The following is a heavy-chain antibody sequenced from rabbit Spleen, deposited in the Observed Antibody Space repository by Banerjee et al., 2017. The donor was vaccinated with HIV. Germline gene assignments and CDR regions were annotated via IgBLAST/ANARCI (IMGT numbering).Heavy chain of an antibody. Sequence: QEQLEESAGGLVQPGGSLKLSCKASGFTLSSYYMNWVRQAPGKGLELIACIYGGSSGNTYYANWARGRFTISKTPSTTVTLQMTSLTAADTATYFCARNYYSDVYGGYAYAGFNLWGQGTLVTVS. J-gene: IGHJ4*01. CDR3: ARNYYSDVYGGYAYAGFNL. CDR1: GFTLSSYYM. V-gene: IGHV1S45*01. CDR2: IYGGSSGNT. D-gene: IGHD6-1*01.